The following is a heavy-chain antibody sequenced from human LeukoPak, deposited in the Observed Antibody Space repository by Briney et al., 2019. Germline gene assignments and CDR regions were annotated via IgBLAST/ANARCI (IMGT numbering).Heavy chain of an antibody. V-gene: IGHV4-61*01. Sequence: SETLSLTCTVSGGSVSSGFYYWSWIRQPPGKGLEWIGYIYYSGSTNYNPSLKSRVTISVDTSKKQFSLKLSSVTAADTAVYYCARHYYDSSGYYPLYFDYWGQGTLVTVSS. CDR2: IYYSGST. J-gene: IGHJ4*02. CDR3: ARHYYDSSGYYPLYFDY. CDR1: GGSVSSGFYY. D-gene: IGHD3-22*01.